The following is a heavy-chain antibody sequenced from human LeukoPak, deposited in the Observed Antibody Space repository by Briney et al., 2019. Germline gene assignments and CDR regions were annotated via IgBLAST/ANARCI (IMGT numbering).Heavy chain of an antibody. CDR3: ARVCMVRGVMGWFDP. V-gene: IGHV4-4*02. CDR1: GGSISSSNW. D-gene: IGHD3-10*01. CDR2: IYHSGST. J-gene: IGHJ5*02. Sequence: PSGTLSLTCAVSGGSISSSNWWSWVRQPPGKGLEWIGEIYHSGSTNYNPSPKSRVTISVDKSKNQFSLKLSSVTAADTAVYYCARVCMVRGVMGWFDPWGQGTLVTVSS.